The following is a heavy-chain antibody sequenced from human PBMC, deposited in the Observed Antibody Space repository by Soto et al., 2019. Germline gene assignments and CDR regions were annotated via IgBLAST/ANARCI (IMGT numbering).Heavy chain of an antibody. CDR1: GFTFSSYA. V-gene: IGHV3-30-3*01. J-gene: IGHJ4*02. CDR3: ARSRLVRSSWYSYFDY. CDR2: ISYDGSNK. D-gene: IGHD6-13*01. Sequence: QVQLVESGGGVVQPGRSLRLSCAASGFTFSSYAMHWVRQAPGKGLEWVAVISYDGSNKYYADSVKGRFTISRDNSKNTLYLQMNSLRAEDTAVYYCARSRLVRSSWYSYFDYWGQGTLVTVSS.